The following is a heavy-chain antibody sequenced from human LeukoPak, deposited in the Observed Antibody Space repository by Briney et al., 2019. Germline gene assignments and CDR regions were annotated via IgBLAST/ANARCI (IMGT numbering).Heavy chain of an antibody. D-gene: IGHD3-9*01. CDR3: ARSFARDSYILTGYNIADY. CDR1: GYTFTSYD. CDR2: MNPNSGNT. J-gene: IGHJ4*02. Sequence: ASVKVSCKASGYTFTSYDISWVRQAPGQGLEWMGWMNPNSGNTGYAQKFQGRVTMTRNTSISTAYMELSSLRSEDTAVYYCARSFARDSYILTGYNIADYWGQGTLVTVSS. V-gene: IGHV1-8*02.